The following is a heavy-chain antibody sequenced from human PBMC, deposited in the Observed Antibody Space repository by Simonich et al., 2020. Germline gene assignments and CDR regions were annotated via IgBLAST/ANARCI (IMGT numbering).Heavy chain of an antibody. Sequence: EVQLLESGGGLVQPGGSRRLSCAASGFTFSSFAMGWVRQAPGKGLEWVSAISGSGGSTYYADSVNGRFTISRDNSKNTLYLQMNSLRAEDTAVYYCAKRSGVSITGTFDYWGQGTLVTVSS. J-gene: IGHJ4*02. V-gene: IGHV3-23*01. D-gene: IGHD1-7*01. CDR2: ISGSGGST. CDR3: AKRSGVSITGTFDY. CDR1: GFTFSSFA.